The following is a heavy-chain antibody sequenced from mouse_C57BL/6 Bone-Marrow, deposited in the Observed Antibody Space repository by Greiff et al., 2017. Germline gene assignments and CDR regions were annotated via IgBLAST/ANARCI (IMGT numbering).Heavy chain of an antibody. V-gene: IGHV5-9*01. Sequence: EVQRVESGGGLVKPGGSLKLSCAASGFTFSSYTMSWVRQTPEQRLAWVATISGGGGHTYYPDSVKGRFTISRDTAKNTLYLQMSSLRSEDTAWYYCARGGGWLLMTWFAYWGQGTLVTVSA. D-gene: IGHD2-3*01. CDR1: GFTFSSYT. J-gene: IGHJ3*01. CDR3: ARGGGWLLMTWFAY. CDR2: ISGGGGHT.